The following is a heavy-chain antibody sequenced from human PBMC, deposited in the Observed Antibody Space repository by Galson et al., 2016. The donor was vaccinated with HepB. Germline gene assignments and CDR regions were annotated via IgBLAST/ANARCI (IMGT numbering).Heavy chain of an antibody. CDR3: ARGGGGLPF. D-gene: IGHD2-15*01. CDR2: IIPSDGGT. V-gene: IGHV1-46*01. J-gene: IGHJ4*02. Sequence: SVKVSCKASGYTFTSYYIHWARQAPGQELEWMGRIIPSDGGTDYAQKFQGRVTMTRDTSTTTVYMELSSLKSEDTAVYYCARGGGGLPFRGQGTLVTVSS. CDR1: GYTFTSYY.